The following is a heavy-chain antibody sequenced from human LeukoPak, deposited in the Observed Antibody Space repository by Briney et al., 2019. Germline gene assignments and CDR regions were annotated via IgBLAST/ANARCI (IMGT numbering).Heavy chain of an antibody. D-gene: IGHD2-15*01. CDR3: ARGADGVSSNSRGWFDP. CDR2: ISTSSSYI. J-gene: IGHJ5*02. V-gene: IGHV3-21*01. CDR1: GFTFSSYS. Sequence: TGGSLRLSCTASGFTFSSYSMNWVRQAPGKGLEWVSSISTSSSYIYYADSVKGRFTISRDNARNSLYLQMNTLRAEDTAVYSCARGADGVSSNSRGWFDPWGQGTLVTVSS.